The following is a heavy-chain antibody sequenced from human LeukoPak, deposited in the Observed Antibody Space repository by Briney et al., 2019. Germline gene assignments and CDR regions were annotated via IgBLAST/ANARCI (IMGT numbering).Heavy chain of an antibody. V-gene: IGHV3-21*01. D-gene: IGHD4-11*01. CDR3: ARERAAQYDY. J-gene: IGHJ4*02. CDR2: ISSSSSYI. Sequence: PGGSLRLSCAASGFTFSSYSMNWVRQAPGEGLEWVSSISSSSSYIYYADSVKGRFTMSRDNAKNSLYLQMSSLRAEETAVYYCARERAAQYDYWGQGILVTVSS. CDR1: GFTFSSYS.